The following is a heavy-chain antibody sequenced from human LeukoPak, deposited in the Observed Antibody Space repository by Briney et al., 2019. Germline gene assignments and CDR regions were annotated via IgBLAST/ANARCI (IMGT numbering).Heavy chain of an antibody. V-gene: IGHV1-69*04. CDR1: GYTFTSYG. CDR3: ARDRLRSSSWYYFDY. Sequence: SVKVSCKASGYTFTSYGISWVRQAPGQGLEWMGRIIPILGIANYAQKFQGRVTITADKSTSTAYMELSSLRSEDTAVYYCARDRLRSSSWYYFDYWGQGTLVTVSS. D-gene: IGHD6-13*01. J-gene: IGHJ4*02. CDR2: IIPILGIA.